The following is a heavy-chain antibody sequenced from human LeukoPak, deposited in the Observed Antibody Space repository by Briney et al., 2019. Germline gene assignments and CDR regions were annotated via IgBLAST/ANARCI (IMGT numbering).Heavy chain of an antibody. CDR3: ARDLASGYSYGPPGY. Sequence: PGGSLRLSCAASGFTFDDYGMSWVRQAPGKGLEWVSGISWNGGSTGYADSVKGRFTISRDNAKNSLYLQMNSLRAEDTALYYCARDLASGYSYGPPGYWGQGTLVTVSS. D-gene: IGHD5-18*01. CDR1: GFTFDDYG. V-gene: IGHV3-20*04. CDR2: ISWNGGST. J-gene: IGHJ4*02.